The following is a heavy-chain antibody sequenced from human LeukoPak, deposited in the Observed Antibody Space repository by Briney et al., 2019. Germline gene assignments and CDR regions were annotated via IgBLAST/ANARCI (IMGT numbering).Heavy chain of an antibody. CDR2: ISGSGGIT. V-gene: IGHV3-23*01. CDR3: ARDHGARTASDY. Sequence: GGSLRLSCAASGFTFSSYAMSWVRQAPGKGLEGVSAISGSGGITSYADSVKGRFTISRDNAKNSLYLQMNSLRAEDTALYYCARDHGARTASDYWGQGTLVTVSS. D-gene: IGHD6-6*01. J-gene: IGHJ4*02. CDR1: GFTFSSYA.